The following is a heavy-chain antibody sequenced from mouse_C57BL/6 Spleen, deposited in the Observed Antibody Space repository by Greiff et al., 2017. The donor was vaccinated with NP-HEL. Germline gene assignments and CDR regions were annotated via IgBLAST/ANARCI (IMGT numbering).Heavy chain of an antibody. J-gene: IGHJ2*01. CDR3: ARSYYSYYYFDY. CDR2: IYPGSGST. CDR1: GYTFTSYW. Sequence: QVQLKQPGAELVKPGASVKMSCKASGYTFTSYWITWVKQRPGQGLEWIGDIYPGSGSTNYNEKFKSKATLTVDTSSSTAYMQLSSLTSEDSAVYYCARSYYSYYYFDYWGQGTTLTVSS. D-gene: IGHD2-12*01. V-gene: IGHV1-55*01.